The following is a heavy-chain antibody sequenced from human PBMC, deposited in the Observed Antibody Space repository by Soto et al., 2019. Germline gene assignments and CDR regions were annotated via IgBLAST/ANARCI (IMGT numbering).Heavy chain of an antibody. Sequence: GSVNVSCKSSGYTFTSYYMHWVRQAPGQGLEWMGWINPNSGGTNYAQKFQGWVTMTRDTSISTAYMELSRLRSDDTAVYYCARGRMVYARSPGYYYGMDVWGQGTTVTVSS. V-gene: IGHV1-2*04. CDR3: ARGRMVYARSPGYYYGMDV. CDR2: INPNSGGT. CDR1: GYTFTSYY. D-gene: IGHD2-8*01. J-gene: IGHJ6*02.